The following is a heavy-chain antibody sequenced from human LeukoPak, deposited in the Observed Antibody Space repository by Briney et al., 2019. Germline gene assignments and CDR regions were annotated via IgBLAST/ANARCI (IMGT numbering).Heavy chain of an antibody. J-gene: IGHJ4*02. CDR1: GGTFSSYA. V-gene: IGHV1-69*13. D-gene: IGHD3-16*01. CDR2: IIPIFGTA. CDR3: ARGGLVWGGFFDY. Sequence: GASVKVSCTASGGTFSSYAISWVRQAPGQGLEWMGGIIPIFGTANYAQKFQGRVTITADESTSTAYMELSSLRSEDTDVYYCARGGLVWGGFFDYWGQGTLVTVSS.